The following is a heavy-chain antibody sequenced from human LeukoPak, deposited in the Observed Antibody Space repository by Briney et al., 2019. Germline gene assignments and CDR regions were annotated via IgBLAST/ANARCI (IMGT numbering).Heavy chain of an antibody. V-gene: IGHV5-51*01. CDR2: IYPGDSDT. J-gene: IGHJ5*02. CDR3: ARNYIAVAGTNWFDP. CDR1: GYSFTSYW. D-gene: IGHD6-19*01. Sequence: GESLKISCKGSGYSFTSYWIGWVRQMPGKGLEWMGIIYPGDSDTRYSPSFQGQVTISADKSISTAYLQWSSLKASDTAMYYCARNYIAVAGTNWFDPWGQGTLVTVSS.